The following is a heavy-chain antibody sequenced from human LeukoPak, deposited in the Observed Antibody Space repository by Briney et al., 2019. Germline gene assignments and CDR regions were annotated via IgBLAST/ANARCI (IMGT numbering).Heavy chain of an antibody. CDR2: ISWDGDNT. CDR1: GFNFDDYN. V-gene: IGHV3-43*01. Sequence: PGGSLRLSCVASGFNFDDYNMHWVRQAPGKGLEWVSLISWDGDNTYYADSVKGRFTISRDNSKNSLYLLMNSLRTEDTALYYCVKDRTYSSSWYEEKNFDYWGQGTLVTVYS. CDR3: VKDRTYSSSWYEEKNFDY. D-gene: IGHD6-13*01. J-gene: IGHJ4*02.